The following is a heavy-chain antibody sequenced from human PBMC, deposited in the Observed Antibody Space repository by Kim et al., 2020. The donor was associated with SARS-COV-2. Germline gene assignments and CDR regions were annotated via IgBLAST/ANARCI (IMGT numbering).Heavy chain of an antibody. D-gene: IGHD3-3*01. Sequence: GGSLRLSCAASGFTFSSYGMHWVRQAPGKGLEWVAVIWYDGSNKYYADSVKGRFTISRDNSKNTLYLQMNSLRAEDTAVYYCARANRRDITIFGVAANHPGDYWGQGTLVTVSS. CDR2: IWYDGSNK. J-gene: IGHJ4*02. CDR1: GFTFSSYG. V-gene: IGHV3-33*01. CDR3: ARANRRDITIFGVAANHPGDY.